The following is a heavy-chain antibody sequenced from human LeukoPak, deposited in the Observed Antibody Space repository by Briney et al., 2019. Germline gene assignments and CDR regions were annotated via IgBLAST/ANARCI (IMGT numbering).Heavy chain of an antibody. CDR1: GFTFTSSA. Sequence: TSVKVSCKASGFTFTSSAVQWMRQARGQRLEWIGWIVVGSGNTNHAQKFQERVTITRDMSTSTAYMELSSLRSEDTAVYYCAADRSSGWYGGYFDYWGQGTLVTVSS. J-gene: IGHJ4*02. CDR2: IVVGSGNT. V-gene: IGHV1-58*01. D-gene: IGHD6-19*01. CDR3: AADRSSGWYGGYFDY.